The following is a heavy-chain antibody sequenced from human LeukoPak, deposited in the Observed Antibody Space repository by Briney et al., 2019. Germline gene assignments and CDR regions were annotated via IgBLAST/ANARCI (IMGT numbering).Heavy chain of an antibody. CDR2: IYTSWST. V-gene: IGHV4-4*07. Sequence: PSETLSLTCTVSGGSISSYYGSWIRQPAGKGLGWIGRIYTSWSTNYNPSLKSRATMSVDTSKNQFSLKLSSVTGADTAVYSCGRDTVDYGSGSYANNWFDPWGQGTLVTVSS. CDR3: GRDTVDYGSGSYANNWFDP. CDR1: GGSISSYY. J-gene: IGHJ5*02. D-gene: IGHD3-10*01.